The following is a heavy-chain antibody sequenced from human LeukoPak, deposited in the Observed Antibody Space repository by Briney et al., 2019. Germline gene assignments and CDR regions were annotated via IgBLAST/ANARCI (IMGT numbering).Heavy chain of an antibody. CDR2: ISAYNGNT. J-gene: IGHJ5*02. D-gene: IGHD6-13*01. CDR3: AREKAGQQLVGRRVNWFDP. V-gene: IGHV1-18*01. CDR1: GYTFTSYG. Sequence: ASVKVSCKASGYTFTSYGISWVRQAPGQGLEWMGWISAYNGNTNYAQKLQGRVTMTTDTSTSTAYMELRSLRSDDTAVYYCAREKAGQQLVGRRVNWFDPWGQGTLVTVSS.